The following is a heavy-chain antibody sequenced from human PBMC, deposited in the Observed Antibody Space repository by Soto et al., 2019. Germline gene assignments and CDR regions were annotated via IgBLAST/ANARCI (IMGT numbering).Heavy chain of an antibody. CDR1: GGSISSGGYY. Sequence: QVQLQESGPGLVKPSQTLSLTCTVSGGSISSGGYYWSWIRQHPGTGLEWIGYIYYSGSTYYNPSLKCRCTISVYTSKNQFSLKLSSVTAADTAVYYCARGSAQKAETTTFDYWGQGTLVTVSS. J-gene: IGHJ4*02. CDR2: IYYSGST. V-gene: IGHV4-31*03. CDR3: ARGSAQKAETTTFDY. D-gene: IGHD3-3*01.